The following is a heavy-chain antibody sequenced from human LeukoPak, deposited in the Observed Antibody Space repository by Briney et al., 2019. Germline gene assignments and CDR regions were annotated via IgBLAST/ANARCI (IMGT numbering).Heavy chain of an antibody. J-gene: IGHJ4*02. Sequence: PSETLSLTCTVSGGSISSSSYYWGWIRQPPGKGLEWIGSIYYSGSTYYNPSLKSRVTISVGTSKNQFSLKLSSVTAADTAVYYRARSLVRGVIIRGGYFDYWGQGTLVTVSS. CDR1: GGSISSSSYY. CDR2: IYYSGST. D-gene: IGHD3-10*01. V-gene: IGHV4-39*01. CDR3: ARSLVRGVIIRGGYFDY.